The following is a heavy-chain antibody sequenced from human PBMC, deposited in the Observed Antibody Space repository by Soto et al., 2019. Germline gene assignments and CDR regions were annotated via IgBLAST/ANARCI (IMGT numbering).Heavy chain of an antibody. Sequence: GGSLRLSCAASGFTFSNAWMNWVRQAPGKGLEWVGRIKSKTDGGTTDYAAPVKGRFTISRDDSKNTLYLQMNSLKTEDTAVYYCTTDRDIVVVPAAMRGDYYYHYGMDVWGQGTTVTVSS. D-gene: IGHD2-2*01. V-gene: IGHV3-15*07. CDR2: IKSKTDGGTT. CDR3: TTDRDIVVVPAAMRGDYYYHYGMDV. CDR1: GFTFSNAW. J-gene: IGHJ6*02.